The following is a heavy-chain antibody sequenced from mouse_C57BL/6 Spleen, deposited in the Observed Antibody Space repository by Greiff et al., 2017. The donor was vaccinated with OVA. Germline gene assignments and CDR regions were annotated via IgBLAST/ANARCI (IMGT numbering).Heavy chain of an antibody. D-gene: IGHD1-1*01. CDR2: FDPEDGDT. V-gene: IGHV14-1*01. J-gene: IGHJ3*01. CDR3: TITTVVAPAFAY. CDR1: GFNIKDYY. Sequence: EVKLVESGAELVRPGASVKLSCTASGFNIKDYYMHWVKQRPEQGLEWIGRFDPEDGDTEYAPKFQGKATMTADTSYNTAYLQLSSLTSEDTAVYYCTITTVVAPAFAYWGQGTLVTVSA.